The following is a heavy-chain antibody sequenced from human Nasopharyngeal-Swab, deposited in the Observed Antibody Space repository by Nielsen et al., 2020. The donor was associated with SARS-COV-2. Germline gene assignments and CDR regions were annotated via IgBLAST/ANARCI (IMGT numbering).Heavy chain of an antibody. CDR3: ARVLGWSGGFHFDY. Sequence: SETLSLTCTVSGGSISSGGYYWSWIRQHPGKGLEWIGYIYYSGSIYYNPSLKSRVTISVDTSKNQFSLKLSSVTAADTAVYYCARVLGWSGGFHFDYWGQGTLVTVSS. V-gene: IGHV4-31*03. CDR2: IYYSGSI. CDR1: GGSISSGGYY. D-gene: IGHD6-19*01. J-gene: IGHJ4*02.